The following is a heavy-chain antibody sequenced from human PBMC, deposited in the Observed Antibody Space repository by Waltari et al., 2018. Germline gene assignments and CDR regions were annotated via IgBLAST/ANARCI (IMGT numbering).Heavy chain of an antibody. CDR1: GFPFSSTS. Sequence: EVQLVESGGGLIQPGGSLRLSCAASGFPFSSTSISWVRREPGKGLEWVSVIYSGGSTYYTDTVKGQFTISRDNYKNTLYLQMNSRRAEDTDVYYCERQRPEVTRGGDFDYWGQGTLVTVSS. CDR2: IYSGGST. J-gene: IGHJ4*02. CDR3: ERQRPEVTRGGDFDY. V-gene: IGHV3-53*01. D-gene: IGHD3-10*01.